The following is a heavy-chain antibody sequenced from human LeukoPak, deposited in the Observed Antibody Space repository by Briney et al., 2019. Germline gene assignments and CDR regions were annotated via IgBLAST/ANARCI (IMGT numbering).Heavy chain of an antibody. CDR2: IIHSGST. V-gene: IGHV4-34*12. D-gene: IGHD2-2*02. Sequence: SETLSLTCAVYGGSFSGYYWSWIPQPPGKGLECIGEIIHSGSTNYNPSPRSRVTISVDTSKNQFSLKLSSVTAADTAVYYCARAIGYCSSTSCYTEDYWGQGTLVTVSS. CDR3: ARAIGYCSSTSCYTEDY. J-gene: IGHJ4*02. CDR1: GGSFSGYY.